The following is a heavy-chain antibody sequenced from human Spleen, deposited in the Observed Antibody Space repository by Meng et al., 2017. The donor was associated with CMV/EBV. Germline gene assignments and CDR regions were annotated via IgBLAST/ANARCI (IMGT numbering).Heavy chain of an antibody. CDR3: ATLTEMRRELQGLDS. D-gene: IGHD1-26*01. CDR1: GFTFSSYAM. Sequence: GSLRLSCAASGFTFSSYAMSWVRQPPGKGLEWIGEVYHSGSTNYNPSLKSRVTISVDKSRNQFSLRLSSVTAADTAVYYCATLTEMRRELQGLDSWGQGTLVTVSS. CDR2: VYHSGST. J-gene: IGHJ4*02. V-gene: IGHV4-4*02.